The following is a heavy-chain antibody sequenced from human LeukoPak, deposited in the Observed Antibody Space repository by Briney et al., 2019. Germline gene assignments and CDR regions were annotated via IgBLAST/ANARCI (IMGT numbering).Heavy chain of an antibody. V-gene: IGHV3-74*01. Sequence: GGSLRLSCAASGLTLRNYWMHWVRQVPGKRLVWVSRISGDGSVTNYADSVKGRFTISRDNAKNTLFLQINSLRAEDTAVYYCARYSSSSGGASYYLDYWGHGTLVTVSS. CDR1: GLTLRNYW. J-gene: IGHJ4*01. CDR3: ARYSSSSGGASYYLDY. CDR2: ISGDGSVT. D-gene: IGHD6-6*01.